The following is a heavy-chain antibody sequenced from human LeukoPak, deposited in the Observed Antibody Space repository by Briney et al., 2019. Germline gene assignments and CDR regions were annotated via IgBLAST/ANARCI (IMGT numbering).Heavy chain of an antibody. CDR2: ISYDGSNK. D-gene: IGHD6-19*01. CDR3: ARDSKGGLGFAFDI. CDR1: GFTFSSYA. Sequence: PGGSLRLSCAASGFTFSSYAMHWVRQAPGKGLEWVAVISYDGSNKYYADSVKGRFTISRDNSKNTLYLQMNSLRAEDTAVYYCARDSKGGLGFAFDIWGQGTMVTVSS. J-gene: IGHJ3*02. V-gene: IGHV3-30-3*01.